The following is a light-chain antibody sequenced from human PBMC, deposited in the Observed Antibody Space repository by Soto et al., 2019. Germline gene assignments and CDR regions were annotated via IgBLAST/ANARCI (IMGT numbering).Light chain of an antibody. CDR1: QSVNRW. CDR2: ETS. CDR3: LQDYNYPRT. J-gene: IGKJ1*01. V-gene: IGKV1-5*03. Sequence: DIQMTQSPSTLSASEGDRVTITCRASQSVNRWLAWYQQKPGKAPKLLIYETSSLESGVPSRFSGSGSGTDFTLSISSLQPEDSATYYCLQDYNYPRTFGQGTKADIK.